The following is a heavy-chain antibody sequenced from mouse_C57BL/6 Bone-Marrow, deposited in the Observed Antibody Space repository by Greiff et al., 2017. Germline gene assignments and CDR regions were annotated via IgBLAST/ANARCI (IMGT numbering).Heavy chain of an antibody. V-gene: IGHV1-26*01. J-gene: IGHJ4*01. CDR1: GYTFTDYY. D-gene: IGHD1-1*01. CDR2: INPNNGGT. Sequence: VQLQQSGPELVKPGASVKISCKASGYTFTDYYMNWVKQSHGKSLEWIGDINPNNGGTSYNQKFKGKATLTVDKSSSAAYMALRSLTSEDSAVYYCARRGLRTPYAMDYWGQGTSVTVSS. CDR3: ARRGLRTPYAMDY.